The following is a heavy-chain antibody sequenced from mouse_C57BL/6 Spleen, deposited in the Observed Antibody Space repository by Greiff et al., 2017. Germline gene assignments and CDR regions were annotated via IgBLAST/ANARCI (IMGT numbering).Heavy chain of an antibody. D-gene: IGHD2-4*01. V-gene: IGHV5-17*01. CDR2: ISSGSSTI. J-gene: IGHJ3*01. CDR1: GFTFSDYG. CDR3: ARREDYDDGAWFAY. Sequence: EVQLVESGGGLVKPGGSLKLSCAASGFTFSDYGMHWVRQAPEKGLEWVAYISSGSSTIYYADTVKGRFTISSNNAKNTLFLQMTSLRSEDTAMYYCARREDYDDGAWFAYWGQGTLVTVSA.